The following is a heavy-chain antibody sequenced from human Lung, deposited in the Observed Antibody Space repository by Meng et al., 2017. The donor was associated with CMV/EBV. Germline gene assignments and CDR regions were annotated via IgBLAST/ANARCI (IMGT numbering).Heavy chain of an antibody. CDR1: GFTFSSYS. J-gene: IGHJ4*02. CDR2: ISSSSSYI. CDR3: ARDTLTMVRGVWVY. Sequence: GGSXRLXXAASGFTFSSYSMNWVRQAPGKGLEWVSSISSSSSYIYYADSVKGRFTISRDNAKNSLYLQMNSLRAEDTAVYYCARDTLTMVRGVWVYWGQGTLVXVSS. V-gene: IGHV3-21*01. D-gene: IGHD3-10*01.